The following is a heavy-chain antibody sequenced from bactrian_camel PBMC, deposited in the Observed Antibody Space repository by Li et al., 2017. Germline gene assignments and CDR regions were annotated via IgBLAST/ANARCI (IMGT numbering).Heavy chain of an antibody. CDR2: TDTVGGPT. V-gene: IGHV3S1*01. CDR3: AAGIGTGPTFKVVVGSCSFRQ. CDR1: GYTYSRYC. J-gene: IGHJ4*01. D-gene: IGHD1*01. Sequence: HVQLVESGGGSVQAGGSLSLSCTTSGYTYSRYCMAWLRQVPGKGPEGVAGTDTVGGPTKYLDSVKGRFTISRDNAEKTMYLQMNSLSADDAAVYYCAAGIGTGPTFKVVVGSCSFRQWGQGTQVTV.